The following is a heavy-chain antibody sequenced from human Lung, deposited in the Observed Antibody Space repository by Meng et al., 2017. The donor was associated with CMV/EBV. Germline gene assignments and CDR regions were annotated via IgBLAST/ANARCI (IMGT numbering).Heavy chain of an antibody. CDR1: GASISSGTRY. D-gene: IGHD1-14*01. CDR2: IYSGGQT. CDR3: AKFPDRRDTGF. V-gene: IGHV4-39*01. Sequence: SETLSLTCSVSGASISSGTRYWGWIRQPPGKGPEWIGSIYSGGQTFYSPSLRSRVTLAVDRTKNQFSLKMTSVTAADTAVYFCAKFPDRRDTGFWGRGALVTVSS. J-gene: IGHJ4*02.